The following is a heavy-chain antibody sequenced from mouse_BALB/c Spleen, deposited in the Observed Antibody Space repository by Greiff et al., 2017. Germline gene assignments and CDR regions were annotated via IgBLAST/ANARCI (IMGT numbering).Heavy chain of an antibody. V-gene: IGHV5-12-1*01. J-gene: IGHJ4*01. D-gene: IGHD6-1*01. CDR1: GFAFSSYD. Sequence: EVMLVESGGGLVKPGGSLKLSCAASGFAFSSYDMSWVRQTPEKRLEWVAYISSGGGSTYYPDTVKGRFTISRDNAKNTLYLQMSSLKSEDTAMYYCARGVASRLDYAMDYWGQGTSVTVSS. CDR3: ARGVASRLDYAMDY. CDR2: ISSGGGST.